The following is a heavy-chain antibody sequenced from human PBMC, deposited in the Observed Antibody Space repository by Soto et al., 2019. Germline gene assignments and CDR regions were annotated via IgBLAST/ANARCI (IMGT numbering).Heavy chain of an antibody. D-gene: IGHD5-12*01. Sequence: GGSLRLSCAASGFTFSSYAMHWVRQAPGKGLEWVAVISYDGSNTYYADSVKGRFTISRDNSKNTVYLQMNSLRGEDTAVYYCAKGQRWLQEYYFDYWGQGTLVTVSS. CDR1: GFTFSSYA. CDR3: AKGQRWLQEYYFDY. J-gene: IGHJ4*02. CDR2: ISYDGSNT. V-gene: IGHV3-30*18.